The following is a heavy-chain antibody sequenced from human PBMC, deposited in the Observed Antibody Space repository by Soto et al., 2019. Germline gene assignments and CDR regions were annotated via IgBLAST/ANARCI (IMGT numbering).Heavy chain of an antibody. CDR3: ARVARGIAAAGDY. CDR2: INSDGSNT. Sequence: GGSLRLSCAASGFTFSSYWMHWVRQAPGKGLVWVSRINSDGSNTSYADSVKGRFTISRDNAKNTLYLQMNSLRAEDTAVYYCARVARGIAAAGDYWGQGTLVTVSS. J-gene: IGHJ4*02. D-gene: IGHD6-13*01. CDR1: GFTFSSYW. V-gene: IGHV3-74*01.